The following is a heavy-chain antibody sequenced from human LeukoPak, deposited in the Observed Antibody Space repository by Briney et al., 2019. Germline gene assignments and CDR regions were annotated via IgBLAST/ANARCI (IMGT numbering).Heavy chain of an antibody. J-gene: IGHJ5*02. CDR3: ARESGPYCPFGH. D-gene: IGHD1-26*01. Sequence: NPSGTLSLTCGVSGGSITITNYWTWVRQPPGKGLEWIGEVNLQGSTNYNPSLMGRVAISVDTSENHISLQLTSVTAADTAVYYCARESGPYCPFGHWGQGTLVAVTS. CDR1: GGSITITNY. CDR2: VNLQGST. V-gene: IGHV4-4*02.